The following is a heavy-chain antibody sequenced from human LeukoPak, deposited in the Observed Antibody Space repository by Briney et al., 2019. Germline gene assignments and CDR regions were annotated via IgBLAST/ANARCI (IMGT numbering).Heavy chain of an antibody. CDR2: INSDGSYT. CDR1: GLIFSSYW. J-gene: IGHJ4*02. CDR3: GKRGHFYGSTDPYYIDY. Sequence: GGSLRLSCAASGLIFSSYWMHWVRQAPGKGLVWVSRINSDGSYTNYADSVKGRFTISRDNAKNMLYLQINSLRDEDTAVYYCGKRGHFYGSTDPYYIDYWGQGILVTVSS. D-gene: IGHD3-10*01. V-gene: IGHV3-74*01.